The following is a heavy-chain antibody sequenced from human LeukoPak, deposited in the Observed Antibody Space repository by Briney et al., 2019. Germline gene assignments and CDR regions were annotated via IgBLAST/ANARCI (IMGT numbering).Heavy chain of an antibody. CDR2: TSYDGSSK. CDR3: ARGYCSGITCSVDY. Sequence: GGSLRLPCAASGFTFSSYAMHWVRQAPGKGLEWVAVTSYDGSSKYYADSVKGRFTISRDKSKNMLYLQMNSLRAEDTAVFYCARGYCSGITCSVDYWGQGTLVTVSS. D-gene: IGHD2-15*01. J-gene: IGHJ4*02. CDR1: GFTFSSYA. V-gene: IGHV3-30*04.